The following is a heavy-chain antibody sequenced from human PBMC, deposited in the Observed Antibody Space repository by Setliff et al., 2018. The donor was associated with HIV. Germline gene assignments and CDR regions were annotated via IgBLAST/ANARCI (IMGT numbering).Heavy chain of an antibody. J-gene: IGHJ4*02. CDR2: IYYSGST. Sequence: SETLSLTCTVSGETIRNGFYYWHWMRQPPGKGLEWIGSIYYSGSTHYKSSLKSRVTISVDTSKNQFSLRLSSVTAADTAVYFCARDVARFDYDTGGYYVSHFDYWGQGIQVTVSS. CDR3: ARDVARFDYDTGGYYVSHFDY. CDR1: GETIRNGFYY. V-gene: IGHV4-39*07. D-gene: IGHD3-22*01.